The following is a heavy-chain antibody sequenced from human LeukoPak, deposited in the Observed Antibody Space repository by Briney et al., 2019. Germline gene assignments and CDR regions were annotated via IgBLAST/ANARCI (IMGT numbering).Heavy chain of an antibody. CDR3: AKPSDDSSRGGYYYYYGMDV. V-gene: IGHV1-69*13. J-gene: IGHJ6*02. D-gene: IGHD6-13*01. CDR2: IIPIFGTA. CDR1: GGTCSSYA. Sequence: SVKVSCKASGGTCSSYAISWVRQAPGQGLEWMGGIIPIFGTANYAQKFQRRVTITADDSPSTAYMELSSLRSEDTAVYYCAKPSDDSSRGGYYYYYGMDVWGQGTTVTVSS.